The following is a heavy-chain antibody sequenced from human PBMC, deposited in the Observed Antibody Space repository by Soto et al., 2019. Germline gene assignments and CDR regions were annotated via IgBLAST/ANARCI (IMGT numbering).Heavy chain of an antibody. J-gene: IGHJ4*02. CDR1: GGSISSYY. CDR3: ARTGATVNSDYFDY. CDR2: IYYSGST. D-gene: IGHD4-17*01. Sequence: QVQLQESGPGLVKPSETLSLTCTVSGGSISSYYWSWIRQPPGKGLEWIGYIYYSGSTNYNPSLKSPVTISVDTSKNQFSLELTSVTAADTAVYYCARTGATVNSDYFDYWGQGTLVTVSS. V-gene: IGHV4-59*08.